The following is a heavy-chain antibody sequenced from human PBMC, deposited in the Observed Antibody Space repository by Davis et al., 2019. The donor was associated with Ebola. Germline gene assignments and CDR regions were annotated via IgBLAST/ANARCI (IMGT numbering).Heavy chain of an antibody. CDR1: GGSISSSSYY. CDR2: IYYSGST. D-gene: IGHD3-16*01. CDR3: ARGITPRREYYDYVWGSSSGIDY. V-gene: IGHV4-39*07. J-gene: IGHJ4*02. Sequence: SETLSLTCTVSGGSISSSSYYWGWIRQPPGKGLEWIGSIYYSGSTYYNPSLKSQVTISVDTSKNQFSLKLSSVTTEDTAVYYCARGITPRREYYDYVWGSSSGIDYWGQGTLVTVSS.